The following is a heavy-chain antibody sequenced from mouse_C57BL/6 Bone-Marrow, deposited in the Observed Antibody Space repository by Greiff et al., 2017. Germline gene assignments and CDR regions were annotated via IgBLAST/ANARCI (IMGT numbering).Heavy chain of an antibody. V-gene: IGHV5-15*01. CDR2: ISNLAYSI. D-gene: IGHD1-1*01. CDR3: ARRSYYYGSSLYAMDY. J-gene: IGHJ4*01. Sequence: EVQGVESGGGLVQPGGSLKLSCAASGFTFSDYGMAWVRQAPRKGPEWVAFISNLAYSIYYADTVTGRFPISRENAKNTLYLEMSSLRSEDTAMYYCARRSYYYGSSLYAMDYWGQGTSVTVSS. CDR1: GFTFSDYG.